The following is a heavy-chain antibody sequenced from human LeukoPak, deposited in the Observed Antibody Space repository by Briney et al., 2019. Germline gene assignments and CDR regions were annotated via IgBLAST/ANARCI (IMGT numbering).Heavy chain of an antibody. CDR3: AKDRGRRIVVVPATKWGTFDY. CDR2: IRDDGSIK. J-gene: IGHJ4*02. D-gene: IGHD2-2*01. V-gene: IGHV3-30*02. Sequence: GGSLRLSCAASEFTFSRYGMHWVRQAPGKGLEWVAFIRDDGSIKYYADSVKGRFTISRDNSKNTLSLQMNSLRAEDTAVYYCAKDRGRRIVVVPATKWGTFDYWGQGTLVTVSS. CDR1: EFTFSRYG.